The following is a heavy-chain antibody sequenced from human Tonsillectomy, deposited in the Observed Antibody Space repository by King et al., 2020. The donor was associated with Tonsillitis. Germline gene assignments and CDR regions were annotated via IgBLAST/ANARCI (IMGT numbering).Heavy chain of an antibody. J-gene: IGHJ6*03. CDR3: ARSHDYYYYMDV. Sequence: VQLVESGGGLVQPGGSLRLSCAVSGFTVSSTYMTWVRQAPGKGLEWVSGIYSGGSTYYADSVKGRFTISRDNSKNTLYLQMNTLRAEDTAVYYCARSHDYYYYMDVWGKGTTVTVSS. CDR2: IYSGGST. V-gene: IGHV3-66*01. CDR1: GFTVSSTY.